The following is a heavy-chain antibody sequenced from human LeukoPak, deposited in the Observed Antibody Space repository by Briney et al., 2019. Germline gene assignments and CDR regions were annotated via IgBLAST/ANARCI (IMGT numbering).Heavy chain of an antibody. Sequence: GGSLRLSCTASGFTFGDYAMNWVRQAPGKGLEWVSAISSSGGTTYYADSVKGRFSISRDNSKNTLYLRMNSLRAEDTAIYYCAKDWNAWPTNFDSWGQGTLVTVSA. CDR3: AKDWNAWPTNFDS. J-gene: IGHJ4*02. V-gene: IGHV3-23*01. D-gene: IGHD5-24*01. CDR2: ISSSGGTT. CDR1: GFTFGDYA.